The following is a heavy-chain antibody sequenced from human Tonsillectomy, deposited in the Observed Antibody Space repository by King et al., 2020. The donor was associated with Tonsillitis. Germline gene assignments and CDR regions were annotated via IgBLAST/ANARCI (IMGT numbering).Heavy chain of an antibody. CDR2: ISAYNDNT. J-gene: IGHJ4*02. CDR1: GYTFTSYG. CDR3: ARENYDILTGYYLDY. V-gene: IGHV1-18*01. D-gene: IGHD3-9*01. Sequence: QLVQSGAEVKKPGASVKVSCKASGYTFTSYGLSWVRQAPGQGLEWMGWISAYNDNTNYAQKFQGRVTMTSDTSTSTAYMELRSLRSDDTAVYYCARENYDILTGYYLDYWGQGTLVTVSS.